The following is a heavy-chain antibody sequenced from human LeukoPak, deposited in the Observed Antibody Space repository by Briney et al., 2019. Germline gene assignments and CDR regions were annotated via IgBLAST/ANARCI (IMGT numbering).Heavy chain of an antibody. CDR3: ARRASSTYWSFDS. CDR1: DVSINDYC. D-gene: IGHD1-26*01. CDR2: IYASEGP. Sequence: SETLSLTCTVSDVSINDYCWNWIRQPAGKGLEWIGQIYASEGPKYNPSLESRVTMSIDTSKKQFSLHLSFVTVADTGVYFCARRASSTYWSFDSWGQGTQVTVSS. J-gene: IGHJ4*02. V-gene: IGHV4-4*07.